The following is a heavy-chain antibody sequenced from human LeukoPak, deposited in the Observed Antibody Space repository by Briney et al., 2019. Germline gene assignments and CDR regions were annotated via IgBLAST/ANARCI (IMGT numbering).Heavy chain of an antibody. CDR1: GYTFTSYA. V-gene: IGHV1-3*01. Sequence: ASVKVSCKASGYTFTSYAMHWVRQAPGQRLEWMGWINAGSGNTKYSQKFQGRVTITRDTSASTAYMELSSLRSEDTAVYYCARFPIAVAGTDAFDIWGQGTMVTVSS. J-gene: IGHJ3*02. CDR3: ARFPIAVAGTDAFDI. D-gene: IGHD6-19*01. CDR2: INAGSGNT.